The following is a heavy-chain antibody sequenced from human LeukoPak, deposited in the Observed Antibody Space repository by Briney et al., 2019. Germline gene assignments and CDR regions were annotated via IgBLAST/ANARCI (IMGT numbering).Heavy chain of an antibody. D-gene: IGHD3-22*01. CDR3: ARVTGYMIEDYFDY. CDR2: ISGSDGST. Sequence: QSGGSLRLSCAASGFTFTNYAMTWVRQAPGKGLEWVSGISGSDGSTYYADSVKGRFTISRDNSKNTLYLQMNSLRAEDTAVYYCARVTGYMIEDYFDYWGQGTLVTVSS. J-gene: IGHJ4*02. CDR1: GFTFTNYA. V-gene: IGHV3-23*01.